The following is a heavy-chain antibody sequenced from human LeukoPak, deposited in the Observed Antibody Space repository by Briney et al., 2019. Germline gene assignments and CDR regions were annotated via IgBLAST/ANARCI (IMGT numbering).Heavy chain of an antibody. Sequence: GGSLRLSCAASGFTFSNFEMNWVRQAPGKGLEWVSYIDFSGSTIYYADSVKGRFTISGDNARNSLSLQMISLRAEDTAVYYCARGFGAAYYYYSMDVWGKGTTVTISS. J-gene: IGHJ6*03. CDR1: GFTFSNFE. D-gene: IGHD3-3*01. CDR3: ARGFGAAYYYYSMDV. V-gene: IGHV3-48*03. CDR2: IDFSGSTI.